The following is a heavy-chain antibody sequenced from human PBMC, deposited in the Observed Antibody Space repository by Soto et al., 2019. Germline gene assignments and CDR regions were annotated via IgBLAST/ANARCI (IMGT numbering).Heavy chain of an antibody. Sequence: VQLVESGGGLVQPGRSLRLSCAASGFSFDDYAMSWVRQAPGKGLEWVSVISWNSRSIGYADSVKGRFTISRDNAKNSLYLQMNSLRAEDTALYYCAKGGSGSFIAPAGTGNWFAPWGQGTLVTVSS. V-gene: IGHV3-9*01. D-gene: IGHD6-13*01. CDR1: GFSFDDYA. CDR2: ISWNSRSI. J-gene: IGHJ5*02. CDR3: AKGGSGSFIAPAGTGNWFAP.